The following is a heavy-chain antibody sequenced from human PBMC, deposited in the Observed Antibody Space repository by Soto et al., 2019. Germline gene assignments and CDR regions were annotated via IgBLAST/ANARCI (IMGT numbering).Heavy chain of an antibody. J-gene: IGHJ5*02. CDR2: IWYDGSYK. CDR3: ARSIS. V-gene: IGHV3-33*01. Sequence: PGGSLRLSCEASGFIFSSYGMHWVRQAPGKGLEWVAVIWYDGSYKNYVDSVKGRFTITRDNSKNTLYLQMNSLRAEDTAVYYCARSISWGQGTLVTVSS. CDR1: GFIFSSYG.